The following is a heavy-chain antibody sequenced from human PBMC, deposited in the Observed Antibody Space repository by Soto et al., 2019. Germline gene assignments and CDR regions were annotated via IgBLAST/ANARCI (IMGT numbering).Heavy chain of an antibody. CDR2: MNPHSGNK. CDR3: AREAATADYHGMDV. Sequence: QVQLVQSGAEVKKPGASVKVSCKASGYTFTSYEINWVRQATGQGLEWMGWMNPHSGNKGYAQKFQGRVSMTRNTAISTAYMELSSLRSEDTAVYYCAREAATADYHGMDVWGQGTTVIVSS. J-gene: IGHJ6*02. D-gene: IGHD6-13*01. V-gene: IGHV1-8*02. CDR1: GYTFTSYE.